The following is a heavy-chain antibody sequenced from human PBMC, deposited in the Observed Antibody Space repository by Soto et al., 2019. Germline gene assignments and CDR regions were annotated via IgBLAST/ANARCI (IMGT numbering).Heavy chain of an antibody. D-gene: IGHD6-6*01. CDR3: ARDLGPSSSYYYGMDV. CDR2: IYHSGST. V-gene: IGHV4-38-2*02. Sequence: SETLSLTCTVSGYSISSGYYWGWIRQPPGKGLEWIGSIYHSGSTYYNPSLKSRVTISVYTSKNQFSLKRSSVTAADTAVYYCARDLGPSSSYYYGMDVWGQGTTVTVSS. CDR1: GYSISSGYY. J-gene: IGHJ6*02.